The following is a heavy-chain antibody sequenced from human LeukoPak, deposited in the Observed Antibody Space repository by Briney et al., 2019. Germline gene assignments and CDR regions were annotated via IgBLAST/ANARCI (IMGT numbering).Heavy chain of an antibody. Sequence: GGSLRLSCAASGFTFSSYSMNWVRQAPGKGLEWVSSISSSSSYIYYADSVKGRFTISRDNAKNSLYLQMNSLRAEDTAVYYCASQVHSSGWYATPPFFDYWGQGTLVTVSS. CDR3: ASQVHSSGWYATPPFFDY. D-gene: IGHD6-19*01. J-gene: IGHJ4*02. V-gene: IGHV3-21*01. CDR2: ISSSSSYI. CDR1: GFTFSSYS.